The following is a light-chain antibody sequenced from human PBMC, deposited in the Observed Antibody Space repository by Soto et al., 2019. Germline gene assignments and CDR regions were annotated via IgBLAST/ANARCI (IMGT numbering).Light chain of an antibody. J-gene: IGKJ5*01. CDR1: ERVYSAY. V-gene: IGKV3-20*01. CDR2: GTP. CDR3: QQYGNSLIT. Sequence: ELDQSAGALSLKRGERATLSCRSSERVYSAYLGWYQQKPGQAPRLLIYGTPSRATGIPDRFSGSGSGTDFTLTISRLEPEDVTVYYCQQYGNSLITLRQGTRLEIK.